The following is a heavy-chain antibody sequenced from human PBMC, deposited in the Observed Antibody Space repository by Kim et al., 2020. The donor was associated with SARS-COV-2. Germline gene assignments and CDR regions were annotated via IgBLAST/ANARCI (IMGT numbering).Heavy chain of an antibody. J-gene: IGHJ6*02. CDR1: GFTFSSYA. D-gene: IGHD5-12*01. CDR2: ISYDGSNK. Sequence: GGSLRLSCAASGFTFSSYAMHWVRQAPGKGLEWVAVISYDGSNKYYADSVKGRFTISRDNSKNTLYLQMNSLRAEDTAVYYCARDTYSGYLYYYYGMDVWGQGTTVTVSS. V-gene: IGHV3-30*04. CDR3: ARDTYSGYLYYYYGMDV.